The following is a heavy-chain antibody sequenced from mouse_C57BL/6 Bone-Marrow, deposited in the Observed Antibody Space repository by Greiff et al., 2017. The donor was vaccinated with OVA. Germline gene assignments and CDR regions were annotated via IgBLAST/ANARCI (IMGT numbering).Heavy chain of an antibody. CDR3: ARHRGGFDD. Sequence: DVQLQESGGDLVKPGGSLKLSCAASGFTFSSYGMSWVRQTPDKRLEWVATISSGGSYTYYPDSVKGRFTISRDNAKNTLYLQMSSLESEDTAMYYCARHRGGFDDWGQGTTLTVSS. D-gene: IGHD3-3*01. V-gene: IGHV5-6*01. CDR1: GFTFSSYG. J-gene: IGHJ2*01. CDR2: ISSGGSYT.